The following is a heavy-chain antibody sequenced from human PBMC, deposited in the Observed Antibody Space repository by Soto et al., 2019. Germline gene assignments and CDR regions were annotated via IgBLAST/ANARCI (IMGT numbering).Heavy chain of an antibody. V-gene: IGHV1-69*01. Sequence: QVQLVQSGAEVKKPGSAVTVSCKAPGGTFSSYAISWVRQAPGQGLEWMGGIIPIFGAANYAQKFQGRVTITADESTSTAYMALSSVRSEDTAVYYCARAEWYSSSSLHHWGQGTLVTVSS. CDR1: GGTFSSYA. J-gene: IGHJ5*02. CDR2: IIPIFGAA. CDR3: ARAEWYSSSSLHH. D-gene: IGHD6-6*01.